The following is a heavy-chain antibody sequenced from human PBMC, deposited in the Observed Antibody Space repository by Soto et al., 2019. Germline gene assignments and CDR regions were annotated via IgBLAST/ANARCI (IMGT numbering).Heavy chain of an antibody. V-gene: IGHV4-30-4*01. Sequence: QVQLQESGPGLVKPSQTLSLTCTVSGGSISSGEYFWSWILQSPGKCLEWIGYISSIGSTDYNPSLKSRVSVSRDKSKNQFSMKLSSVTTTDTAVYYCARGLVIRPYYYHGMDVWGQGTTVTVSS. D-gene: IGHD3-9*01. CDR3: ARGLVIRPYYYHGMDV. J-gene: IGHJ6*02. CDR1: GGSISSGEYF. CDR2: ISSIGST.